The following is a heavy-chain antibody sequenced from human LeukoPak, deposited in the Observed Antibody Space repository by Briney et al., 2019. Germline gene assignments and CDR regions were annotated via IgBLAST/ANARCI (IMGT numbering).Heavy chain of an antibody. J-gene: IGHJ5*02. CDR2: DYYNAYT. V-gene: IGHV4-59*08. CDR1: SGSISSYF. Sequence: SETQTLTCTVSSGSISSYFCSWLRQPPEKRLEWISHDYYNAYTNYNPSLQSHVTISVDTSKNHVSLKLTSVNASDTAVYFCARFIGYCSSFSCYPGMSWFDPWGEGSVVTVSS. D-gene: IGHD2-2*01. CDR3: ARFIGYCSSFSCYPGMSWFDP.